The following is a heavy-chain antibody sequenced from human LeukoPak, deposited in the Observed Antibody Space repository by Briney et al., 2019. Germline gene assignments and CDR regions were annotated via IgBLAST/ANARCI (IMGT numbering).Heavy chain of an antibody. Sequence: PGGSLRLSCAASGFTFSSYEMNWVRQAPGKGLEWVSYISSSGSTIYYADSVKGRFTISRDNAKNSLYVQMNSLRAEDTAVYYCASCDYVLYGMDVWGQGTTVTVCS. D-gene: IGHD4-17*01. J-gene: IGHJ6*02. V-gene: IGHV3-48*03. CDR2: ISSSGSTI. CDR3: ASCDYVLYGMDV. CDR1: GFTFSSYE.